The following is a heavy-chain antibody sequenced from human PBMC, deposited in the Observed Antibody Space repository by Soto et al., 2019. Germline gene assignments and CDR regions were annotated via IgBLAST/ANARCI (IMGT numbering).Heavy chain of an antibody. CDR3: ARDSLKGMDV. CDR2: IWYDGSNK. Sequence: GGSLRLSWAASGLNFIIFVMRWVRQAPGKGLEWVAVIWYDGSNKYYADSVKGRFTISRDNSKNTLYLQMNSLRAEDTAVYYCARDSLKGMDVWGQGTTVTVSS. J-gene: IGHJ6*02. CDR1: GLNFIIFV. V-gene: IGHV3-33*01.